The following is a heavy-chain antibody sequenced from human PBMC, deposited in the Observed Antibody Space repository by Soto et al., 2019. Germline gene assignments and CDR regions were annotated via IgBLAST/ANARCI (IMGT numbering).Heavy chain of an antibody. Sequence: GASLKVSCKASGYTFSSYTMHWVRQAPGQRHEWMGWINGGNGNTKYSQNFQDTVTITRDTSASTAYMELSSLRSEDTAVYYCARRDLNFAQWGQGTLVTVSS. J-gene: IGHJ4*02. CDR3: ARRDLNFAQ. CDR1: GYTFSSYT. V-gene: IGHV1-3*01. CDR2: INGGNGNT.